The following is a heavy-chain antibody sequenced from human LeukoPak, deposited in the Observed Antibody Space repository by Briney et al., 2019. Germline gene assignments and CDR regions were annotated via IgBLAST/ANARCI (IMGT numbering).Heavy chain of an antibody. CDR1: GGSISSSSYY. V-gene: IGHV4-39*07. CDR2: IYYSGST. D-gene: IGHD6-13*01. Sequence: PSETLSLTCTVSGGSISSSSYYWGWIRQPPGKGLEWIGSIYYSGSTYYNPSLKSRVTISVDTSKNQFSLKLSSVTAADTAVYYCASSKAAAGTLLLAFDIWGQGTMVTVSS. J-gene: IGHJ3*02. CDR3: ASSKAAAGTLLLAFDI.